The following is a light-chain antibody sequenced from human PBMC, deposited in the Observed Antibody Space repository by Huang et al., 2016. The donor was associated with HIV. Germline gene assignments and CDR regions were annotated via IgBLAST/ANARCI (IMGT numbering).Light chain of an antibody. CDR2: GTS. CDR3: QQYYDWPPIT. Sequence: EIVMTQSPATLSLSPGERATLSCRASQSLDTLLAWYQQAPGQAPRLLFSGTSVRATGVPARFSASGSGTEFTITISGVQSEDIGVYYCQQYYDWPPITFGQGTRLEI. J-gene: IGKJ5*01. CDR1: QSLDTL. V-gene: IGKV3-15*01.